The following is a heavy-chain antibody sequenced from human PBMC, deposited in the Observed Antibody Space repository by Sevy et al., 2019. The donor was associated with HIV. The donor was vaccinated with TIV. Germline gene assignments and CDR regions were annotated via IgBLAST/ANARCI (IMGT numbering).Heavy chain of an antibody. CDR2: IWYDGNNK. CDR3: ARGSRAYSCLDY. CDR1: GFTFSNYG. D-gene: IGHD5-18*01. V-gene: IGHV3-33*01. J-gene: IGHJ4*02. Sequence: GGSLRLSCAASGFTFSNYGMHWVRQAPGKGLEWVAVIWYDGNNKYYADSVKGRFTISRDNSKNTLYLHMSSLRVEDTAVYSCARGSRAYSCLDYWGQGTPVTVSS.